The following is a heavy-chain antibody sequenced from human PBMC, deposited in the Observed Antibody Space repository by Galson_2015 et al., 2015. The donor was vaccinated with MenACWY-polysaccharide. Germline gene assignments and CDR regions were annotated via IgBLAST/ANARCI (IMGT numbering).Heavy chain of an antibody. CDR1: GFTFSNYA. J-gene: IGHJ5*02. Sequence: SLRLSCAASGFTFSNYAMSWVRQAPGKGLEWVSTIEGDGSGTFYADSVKGRFTISIDNSKNTLYLQMNSLRAGDTATYFCAKDGVSANGVYDWFDPWGQGTLVTVSS. CDR2: IEGDGSGT. CDR3: AKDGVSANGVYDWFDP. V-gene: IGHV3-23*01. D-gene: IGHD2-8*01.